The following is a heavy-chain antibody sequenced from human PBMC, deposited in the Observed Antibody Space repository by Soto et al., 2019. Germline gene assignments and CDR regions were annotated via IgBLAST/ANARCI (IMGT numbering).Heavy chain of an antibody. Sequence: SPTLSLTCAISGDSVSNKSAAWNWIRQSPSRGLGWLGRTYYRSKWYNDYAESVKSRITINPDTSKNQFSLHLNSVTPEDTAVYYCARVEWVALINWFDPWGPGTLVTVSS. J-gene: IGHJ5*02. V-gene: IGHV6-1*01. CDR2: TYYRSKWYN. CDR3: ARVEWVALINWFDP. CDR1: GDSVSNKSAA. D-gene: IGHD5-12*01.